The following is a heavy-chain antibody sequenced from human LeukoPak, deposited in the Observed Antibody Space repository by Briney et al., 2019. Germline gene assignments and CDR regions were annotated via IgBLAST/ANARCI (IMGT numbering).Heavy chain of an antibody. CDR2: INHSGST. Sequence: PSETLSLTCAVYGGSFSGYYWSWIRQPPGKGLEWIGEINHSGSTNYNPSLKSRVTISVHTSKNQFSLKLSSVTAADTAVYYCARGGRRYYYDSSGAGIDYWGQGTLVTVSS. CDR1: GGSFSGYY. CDR3: ARGGRRYYYDSSGAGIDY. J-gene: IGHJ4*02. V-gene: IGHV4-34*01. D-gene: IGHD3-22*01.